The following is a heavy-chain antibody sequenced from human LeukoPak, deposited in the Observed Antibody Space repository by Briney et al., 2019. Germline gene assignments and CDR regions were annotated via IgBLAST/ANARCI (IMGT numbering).Heavy chain of an antibody. CDR2: IYYSGST. D-gene: IGHD3-22*01. CDR3: ATEYDSSGYYPGDAFDI. V-gene: IGHV4-39*01. J-gene: IGHJ3*02. Sequence: PSETLSLTCTVSGGSISSGDYYWGWIRQPPGKGLEWIGSIYYSGSTYYNPSLKSRVTISVDTSKNQFSLKLSSVTAADTAVYYCATEYDSSGYYPGDAFDIWGQGTMVTVSS. CDR1: GGSISSGDYY.